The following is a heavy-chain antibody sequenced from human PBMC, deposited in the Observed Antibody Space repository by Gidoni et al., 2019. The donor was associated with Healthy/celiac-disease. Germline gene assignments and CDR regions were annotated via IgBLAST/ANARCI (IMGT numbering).Heavy chain of an antibody. J-gene: IGHJ4*02. CDR3: ARLVGAKRVGATNFDY. D-gene: IGHD1-26*01. CDR2: IDYSGST. CDR1: GGSISSSSYY. V-gene: IGHV4-39*01. Sequence: QLQLQESGPGLVKPSETLSLTCTVSGGSISSSSYYWGWIRQPPGKGLEWIGSIDYSGSTYYNPSTKSRVTISVDTSKNKFSLKLSSVTAADTAVYYCARLVGAKRVGATNFDYWGQGTLVTVSS.